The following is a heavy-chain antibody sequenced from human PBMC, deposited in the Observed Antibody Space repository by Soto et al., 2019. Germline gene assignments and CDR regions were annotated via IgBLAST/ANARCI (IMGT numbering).Heavy chain of an antibody. V-gene: IGHV3-23*01. J-gene: IGHJ4*02. Sequence: GGSLRLSCAASGFTFSSYVMSWVRQAPGKGLEWVSGISGSGHNTYYADSVKGRFTISRDNSKSTLYLQMNSLRAEDTAVYYCAKVPVDYWGQGTLVTVSS. CDR2: ISGSGHNT. CDR3: AKVPVDY. CDR1: GFTFSSYV.